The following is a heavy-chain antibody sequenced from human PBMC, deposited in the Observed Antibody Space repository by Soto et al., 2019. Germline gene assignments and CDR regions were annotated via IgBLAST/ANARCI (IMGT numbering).Heavy chain of an antibody. CDR1: GGSISSSNW. CDR2: IYHSGST. J-gene: IGHJ4*02. Sequence: QVQLQESGPGLVKPSGTLSLTCAVSGGSISSSNWWSWVRQPPGKGLEWIGEIYHSGSTNYNPSLKGRVTISVDKSKNQFSLKLSSVTAADTAVYYCARVAAQGYGDHLGDFDYWGQGTLVTVSS. CDR3: ARVAAQGYGDHLGDFDY. V-gene: IGHV4-4*02. D-gene: IGHD4-17*01.